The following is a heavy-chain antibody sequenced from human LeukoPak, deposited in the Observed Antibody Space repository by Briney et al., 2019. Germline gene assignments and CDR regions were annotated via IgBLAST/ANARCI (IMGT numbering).Heavy chain of an antibody. CDR1: GGSISSYY. Sequence: SETLSLTCTISGGSISSYYWSWIRQPLGKGLEWIGYIYYTGSTNHNPSLKSRVTISVDTSKNQFSLKLSSVTAADTAVYYCARVVYNGYDFRGAMDVWGKGTTVTVSS. D-gene: IGHD5-12*01. CDR2: IYYTGST. V-gene: IGHV4-59*01. J-gene: IGHJ6*03. CDR3: ARVVYNGYDFRGAMDV.